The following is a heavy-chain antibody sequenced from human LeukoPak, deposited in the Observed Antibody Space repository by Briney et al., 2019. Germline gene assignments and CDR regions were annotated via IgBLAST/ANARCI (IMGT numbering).Heavy chain of an antibody. CDR2: ISYDGSNK. V-gene: IGHV3-30*03. Sequence: PGGSLRLSCAASGFTFSSYGMHWVRQAPGKGLEWVAVISYDGSNKYYADSVKGRFTISRDNSKNTPYLQMNSLRAEDTAVYYCATASYGDYDLDYWGQGTLVTVSS. J-gene: IGHJ4*02. CDR1: GFTFSSYG. D-gene: IGHD4-17*01. CDR3: ATASYGDYDLDY.